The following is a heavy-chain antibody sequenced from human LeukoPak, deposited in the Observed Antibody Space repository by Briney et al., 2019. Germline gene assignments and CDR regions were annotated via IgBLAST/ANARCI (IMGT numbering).Heavy chain of an antibody. V-gene: IGHV4-31*03. D-gene: IGHD3-22*01. CDR3: ARDSHTSGYYYVDY. Sequence: SETLSLTCTVSGGSISSGGYYWSWIRQHPGKGLEWIGYIYHSGSTYYNPPLKSRLTISVDTSKNQFSLKLSSVTAADTAIYYCARDSHTSGYYYVDYWGQGTLVTVSS. CDR2: IYHSGST. CDR1: GGSISSGGYY. J-gene: IGHJ4*02.